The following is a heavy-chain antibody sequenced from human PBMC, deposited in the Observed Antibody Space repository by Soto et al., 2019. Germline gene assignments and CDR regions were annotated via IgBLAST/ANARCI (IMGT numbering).Heavy chain of an antibody. CDR2: IYYSGST. J-gene: IGHJ3*02. D-gene: IGHD2-15*01. CDR3: ATKDGGIDAFDI. V-gene: IGHV4-39*01. Sequence: PSETLSLTCTVSGGSISSSSYYWGWIRQPPGKGLEWIGSIYYSGSTYYNPSLKSRVTISVDTSKNQFSLKLSSVTAADTAVYYCATKDGGIDAFDIWGQGTMVTVSS. CDR1: GGSISSSSYY.